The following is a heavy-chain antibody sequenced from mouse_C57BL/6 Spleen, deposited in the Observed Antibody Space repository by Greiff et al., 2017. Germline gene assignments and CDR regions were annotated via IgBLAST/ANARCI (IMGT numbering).Heavy chain of an antibody. CDR3: ARLYGNYVWYFDV. CDR1: GFPFTDYY. CDR2: LRNKANGYTT. V-gene: IGHV7-3*01. Sequence: EVMLVESGGGLVQPGGSLSLSCAASGFPFTDYYMSWVRQPPGKALEWLGFLRNKANGYTTEYSASLKGRFTISRDNSQSILYLQMNALRAEDSATYYCARLYGNYVWYFDVWGTGTTGTVTS. D-gene: IGHD2-1*01. J-gene: IGHJ1*03.